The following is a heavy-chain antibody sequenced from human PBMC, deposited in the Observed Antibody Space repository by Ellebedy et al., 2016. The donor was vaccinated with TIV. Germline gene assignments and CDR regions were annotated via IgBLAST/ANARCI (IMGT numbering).Heavy chain of an antibody. CDR1: DFTVSRNY. J-gene: IGHJ4*02. D-gene: IGHD4-23*01. V-gene: IGHV3-53*05. Sequence: GESLKISCAASDFTVSRNYVSWVRQAPGTGLEWVSHISRDGNTYYADSVKGRFTISRDNSKNTLYLQMRSLRAEDSAIYYCAKEIHDSGGDWGQGTLVTVSS. CDR2: ISRDGNT. CDR3: AKEIHDSGGD.